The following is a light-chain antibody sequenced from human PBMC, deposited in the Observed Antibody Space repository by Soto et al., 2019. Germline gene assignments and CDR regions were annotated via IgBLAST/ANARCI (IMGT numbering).Light chain of an antibody. CDR3: QQYNDWPPWT. V-gene: IGKV3-15*01. J-gene: IGKJ1*01. CDR1: QSISDN. Sequence: ETVMTQTPATLSLSPGERATLSCRASQSISDNLAWYQQKPGQAPRLIIYTASIRATGIPARFSGSGSGTEFTLTISSLQSEDSAFYYCQQYNDWPPWTFGQGTKVEI. CDR2: TAS.